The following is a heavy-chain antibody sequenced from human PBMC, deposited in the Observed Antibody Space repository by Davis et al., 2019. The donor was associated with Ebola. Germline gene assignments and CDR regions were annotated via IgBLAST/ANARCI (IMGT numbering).Heavy chain of an antibody. J-gene: IGHJ4*02. CDR2: IRSKAYGGTA. V-gene: IGHV3-49*04. Sequence: GESLKISCTTSGFTFGDHTMSWVRQTPGKGLEWVGLIRSKAYGGTAEYAASVKGRFTISRDDSKSIAYLQMKSLKTEDTAVYYCTRVGAKWELLYYFDYWGRGTLVTVSS. CDR1: GFTFGDHT. CDR3: TRVGAKWELLYYFDY. D-gene: IGHD1-26*01.